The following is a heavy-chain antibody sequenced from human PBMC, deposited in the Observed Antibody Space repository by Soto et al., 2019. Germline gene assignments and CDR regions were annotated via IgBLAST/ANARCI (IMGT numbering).Heavy chain of an antibody. V-gene: IGHV3-30*18. CDR2: ISYDGSNK. Sequence: GGSLRLSCAASGFTFSSYGMHWVRQAPGKGLEWGAVISYDGSNKYYADSVKGRFTISRDNSKNTLYLQMNSLRAEDTAVYYCAKVGYCSGGSCYYYYYGMDVWGQGTTVTVSS. J-gene: IGHJ6*02. CDR3: AKVGYCSGGSCYYYYYGMDV. D-gene: IGHD2-15*01. CDR1: GFTFSSYG.